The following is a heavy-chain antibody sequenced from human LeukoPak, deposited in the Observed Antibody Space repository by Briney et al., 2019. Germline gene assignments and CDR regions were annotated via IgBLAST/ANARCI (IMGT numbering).Heavy chain of an antibody. CDR2: IYTSGGT. D-gene: IGHD6-6*01. V-gene: IGHV4-61*02. CDR1: GDSISSRSYY. CDR3: ARDPVRDGAARDY. Sequence: PSETLSLTCTVSGDSISSRSYYWNWIRQPAGKGLEWIGRIYTSGGTNYNPSLESRVTISLDTPKNQFSLKLSAVTAADTAIYYCARDPVRDGAARDYWGQGTLVTVSS. J-gene: IGHJ4*02.